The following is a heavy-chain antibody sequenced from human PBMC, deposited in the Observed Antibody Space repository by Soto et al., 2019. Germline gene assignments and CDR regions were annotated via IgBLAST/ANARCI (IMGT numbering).Heavy chain of an antibody. D-gene: IGHD4-17*01. Sequence: GSLRLSCSASGFTFSSHAMHWVRQAPGKGLEYVSAISSNGGSTYYADSVKGRFTISRDNSKNTLYLQMSSLRAEDTAVYYCVKNHDYGDYYYGMDVWGQGTTVTVSS. CDR1: GFTFSSHA. V-gene: IGHV3-64D*06. CDR3: VKNHDYGDYYYGMDV. CDR2: ISSNGGST. J-gene: IGHJ6*02.